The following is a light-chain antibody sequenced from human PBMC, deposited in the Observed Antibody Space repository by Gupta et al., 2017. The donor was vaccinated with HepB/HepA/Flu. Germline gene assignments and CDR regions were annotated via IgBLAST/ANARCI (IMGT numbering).Light chain of an antibody. V-gene: IGKV3-15*01. CDR3: QQYNNWPIGS. Sequence: EIVMTQSPATMSMSPGKRATLPCRASQTISNNLAWYQHKPGQTPRLRIYGASTRATGVPVRFSGSGSGTEFTLSITSLQSEDSAVYYCQQYNNWPIGSFGQGTKLEIK. CDR1: QTISNN. CDR2: GAS. J-gene: IGKJ2*04.